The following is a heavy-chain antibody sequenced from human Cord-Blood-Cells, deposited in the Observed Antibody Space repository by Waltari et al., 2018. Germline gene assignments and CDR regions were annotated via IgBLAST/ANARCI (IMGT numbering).Heavy chain of an antibody. D-gene: IGHD5-12*01. J-gene: IGHJ4*02. CDR1: GYTFTSYA. CDR3: AKDRDGYNYFDY. V-gene: IGHV1-3*01. Sequence: QVQLVQSGAEVKKPGASVKVSCKASGYTFTSYAMHWVRQAPGQRLEWMGWINAGNGNKKYSQKFQGRVTITRDTSASTAYMELSSLRSEDTAVYYCAKDRDGYNYFDYWGQGTLVTVSS. CDR2: INAGNGNK.